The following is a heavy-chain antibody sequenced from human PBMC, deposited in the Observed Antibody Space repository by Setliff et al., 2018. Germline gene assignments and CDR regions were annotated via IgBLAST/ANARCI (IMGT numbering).Heavy chain of an antibody. CDR3: ARDSSGWSGFSRLVGVYYYYMDV. Sequence: ASVKVSCKASGYTFTSYDINWVRQATGQGLEWMGWINTNTGNPTYAQGFTGRFVFSLDTSVSTAYLQISSLKAEDTAVYYCARDSSGWSGFSRLVGVYYYYMDVWGKGTTVTVS. CDR2: INTNTGNP. V-gene: IGHV7-4-1*02. CDR1: GYTFTSYD. J-gene: IGHJ6*03. D-gene: IGHD6-19*01.